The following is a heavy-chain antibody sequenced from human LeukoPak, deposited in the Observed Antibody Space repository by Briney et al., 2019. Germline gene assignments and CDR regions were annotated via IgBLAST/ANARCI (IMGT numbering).Heavy chain of an antibody. CDR3: AKSPPIFGVVTVSYFDY. CDR1: GFTFSSYA. Sequence: PGGSLRLSCAASGFTFSSYAMSWVRQAPGKGLEWVSAISGSGGSTYYADSVKGRFTISRDNSKNTLYLQMNSLRAEDTAVYYCAKSPPIFGVVTVSYFDYWGQGTLVTVSS. V-gene: IGHV3-23*01. D-gene: IGHD3-3*01. CDR2: ISGSGGST. J-gene: IGHJ4*02.